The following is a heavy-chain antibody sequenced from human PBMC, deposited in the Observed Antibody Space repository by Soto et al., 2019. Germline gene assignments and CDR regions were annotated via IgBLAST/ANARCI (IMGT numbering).Heavy chain of an antibody. J-gene: IGHJ4*02. D-gene: IGHD2-2*01. CDR2: INPGSGKT. V-gene: IGHV1-3*01. CDR1: GYTFTRYN. CDR3: AKRKYCPSTTCFDY. Sequence: ASVKVSCKASGYTFTRYNVHWVRQAPGQRLEWMGWINPGSGKTRYSQNFQGRFTISTDDSENTLYLQMSSLRAEDTAVYYCAKRKYCPSTTCFDYWGQGTQVTVSS.